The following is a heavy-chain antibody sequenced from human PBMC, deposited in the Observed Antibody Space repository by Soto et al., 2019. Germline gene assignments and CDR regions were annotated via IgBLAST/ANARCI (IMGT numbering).Heavy chain of an antibody. J-gene: IGHJ5*02. CDR3: ARKVCSGGSCYSWNWFDP. Sequence: SETLSLTCTVSGGSISSYYWSWIRQPPGKGLEWIGYIYYSGSTNYNPSLKSRVTISVDTSKNQFSLKLSSVTAADTAVYYCARKVCSGGSCYSWNWFDPWGQGTLVTVSS. V-gene: IGHV4-59*01. CDR1: GGSISSYY. CDR2: IYYSGST. D-gene: IGHD2-15*01.